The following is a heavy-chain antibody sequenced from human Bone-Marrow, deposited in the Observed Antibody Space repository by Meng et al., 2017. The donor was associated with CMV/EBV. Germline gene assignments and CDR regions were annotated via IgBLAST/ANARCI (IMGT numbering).Heavy chain of an antibody. CDR2: IYYSGST. J-gene: IGHJ4*02. CDR1: GGPISSSSYY. V-gene: IGHV4-39*07. CDR3: AREGGLLWFGEAWGGPEY. D-gene: IGHD3-10*01. Sequence: SEPLSLPCTVSGGPISSSSYYWGWIRQPPGKGLEWIGSIYYSGSTDYNPSLKSRVTISVDTSKNQFSLKLSSVSAADTAVYYCAREGGLLWFGEAWGGPEYWGQGTLVTVSS.